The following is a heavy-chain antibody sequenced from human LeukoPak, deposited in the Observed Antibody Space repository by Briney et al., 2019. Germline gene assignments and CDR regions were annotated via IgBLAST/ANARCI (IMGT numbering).Heavy chain of an antibody. CDR2: ICGSGGNT. J-gene: IGHJ4*02. CDR1: GFPFSSYA. CDR3: AKVETAAAATLRGFDY. Sequence: GGSLSLSCAASGFPFSSYAMSWLRQARGKGLEWVSSICGSGGNTYYADPVKRRFTISRDNSKNTLYLQMNSLRAEDTAVYYCAKVETAAAATLRGFDYWGQGTLVTVSS. V-gene: IGHV3-23*01. D-gene: IGHD6-13*01.